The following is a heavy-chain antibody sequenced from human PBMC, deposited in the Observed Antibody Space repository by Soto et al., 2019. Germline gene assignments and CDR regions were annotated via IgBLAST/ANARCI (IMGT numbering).Heavy chain of an antibody. D-gene: IGHD5-12*01. Sequence: QVQLVESGGGVVQPGRSLRLSCAASGFTFSSFGIHWVRQAPGKGLEWVAVISYDGIDKNYADSVKGRFTISRENSKNVVYMQMNSLRAEDTAGYYCAKDLREMATIRPDYWGQGILVTVSS. V-gene: IGHV3-30*18. CDR1: GFTFSSFG. J-gene: IGHJ4*02. CDR3: AKDLREMATIRPDY. CDR2: ISYDGIDK.